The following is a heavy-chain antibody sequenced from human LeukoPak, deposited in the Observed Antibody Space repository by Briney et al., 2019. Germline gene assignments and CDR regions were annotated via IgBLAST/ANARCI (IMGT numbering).Heavy chain of an antibody. J-gene: IGHJ4*02. CDR2: IIPIFGTA. D-gene: IGHD3-10*01. CDR3: ARDLFGFGESSFDY. CDR1: GGTFSSYA. Sequence: ASVKVSCKASGGTFSSYAISWVRQAPGQGLEWMGGIIPIFGTANYAQKFQGRVTITADESTSTAYMELSSLRSEDTAVYYCARDLFGFGESSFDYWGQGTLVTVSS. V-gene: IGHV1-69*13.